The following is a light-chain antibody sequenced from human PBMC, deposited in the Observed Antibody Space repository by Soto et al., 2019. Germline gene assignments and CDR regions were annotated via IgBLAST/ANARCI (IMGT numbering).Light chain of an antibody. J-gene: IGLJ1*01. V-gene: IGLV2-23*01. Sequence: QSVLTQPASVSGSPGQSITISCTGTSSDVGSYNLVSWYQQHPGKAPKLMIYEGSKRPSGVSTRFSGSKSGNTASLTISGLQAEDEADSYCCSYAGSGPLSVFGTGTKLTVL. CDR3: CSYAGSGPLSV. CDR2: EGS. CDR1: SSDVGSYNL.